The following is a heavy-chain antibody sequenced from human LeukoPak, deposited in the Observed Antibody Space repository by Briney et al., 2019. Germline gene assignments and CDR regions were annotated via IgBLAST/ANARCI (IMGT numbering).Heavy chain of an antibody. CDR1: GFTFSDYY. D-gene: IGHD4-17*01. CDR2: INADESRT. CDR3: ARGGDYGDFPDY. V-gene: IGHV3-74*01. Sequence: PGGSLTLSCAASGFTFSDYYMHCVRQAPGKGLVWVSRINADESRTSYTDSVKGRFTISRDNAKNTLYLQMNSLRVEDTAVYYCARGGDYGDFPDYWGQGTLVTVSS. J-gene: IGHJ4*02.